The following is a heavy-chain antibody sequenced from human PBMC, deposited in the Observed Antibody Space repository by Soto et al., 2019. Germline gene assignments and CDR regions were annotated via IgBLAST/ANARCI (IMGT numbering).Heavy chain of an antibody. CDR2: ISAYNGNT. Sequence: QVQLVQSGAEVKKPGASVKVSCKASGYTFTSYGISWVRQAPGQGLEWMGWISAYNGNTNYAQKLQGRVTMTTDTSPRTAYMELRSLRSDDTVVYYCARIYGDYGRGNYYGMDVWGRGTTVTVSS. CDR3: ARIYGDYGRGNYYGMDV. CDR1: GYTFTSYG. V-gene: IGHV1-18*01. D-gene: IGHD4-17*01. J-gene: IGHJ6*02.